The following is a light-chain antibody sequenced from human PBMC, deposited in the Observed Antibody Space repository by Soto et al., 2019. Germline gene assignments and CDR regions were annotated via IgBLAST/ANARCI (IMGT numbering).Light chain of an antibody. CDR1: QSVSSN. V-gene: IGKV3-15*01. CDR2: GAS. J-gene: IGKJ1*01. Sequence: EIVMTQSPATLSVPPGERATLSCRASQSVSSNLAWYQQKPGQAPRLLIYGASTRATGIPARFSGSRSGTEFTLTISSLQSEDFAVYYCQQYNNWPQTFGQGTKVEIK. CDR3: QQYNNWPQT.